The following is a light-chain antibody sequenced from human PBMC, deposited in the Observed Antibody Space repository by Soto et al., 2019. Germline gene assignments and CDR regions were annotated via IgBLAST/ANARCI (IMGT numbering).Light chain of an antibody. Sequence: QSVLTQPPSASGTPGQRVTISCSGSSSNIGSNYVYWYQQFPGTAPKLLIYSNNQRPSGVPDRFSGSKSGTSASLAISGLRSEDEADYYCAAWDDSLSGLVFGGGTKLTVL. V-gene: IGLV1-47*02. J-gene: IGLJ2*01. CDR1: SSNIGSNY. CDR3: AAWDDSLSGLV. CDR2: SNN.